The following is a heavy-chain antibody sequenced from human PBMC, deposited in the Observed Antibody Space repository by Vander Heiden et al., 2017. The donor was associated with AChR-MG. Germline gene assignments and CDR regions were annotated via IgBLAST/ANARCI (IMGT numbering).Heavy chain of an antibody. J-gene: IGHJ3*02. CDR1: GGSISSSSYY. CDR3: ARGIAASNDAFDI. V-gene: IGHV4-39*01. Sequence: QLQLQESGPGLVKPSETLSLTCTVSGGSISSSSYYWGWIRQPPGKGLEWIGSIYYSGSTYYNPSLKSRVTISVDTSKNQFSLKLSSVTAADTAVYYCARGIAASNDAFDIWGQGTMVTVSS. D-gene: IGHD6-13*01. CDR2: IYYSGST.